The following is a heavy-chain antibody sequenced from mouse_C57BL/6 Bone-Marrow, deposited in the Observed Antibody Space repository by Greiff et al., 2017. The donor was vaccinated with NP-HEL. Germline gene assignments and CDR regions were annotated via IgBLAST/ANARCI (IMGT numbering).Heavy chain of an antibody. CDR2: ISSGGDYI. V-gene: IGHV5-9-1*02. J-gene: IGHJ3*01. CDR1: GFTFSSYA. Sequence: EVHLVESGEGLVKPGGSLKLSCAASGFTFSSYAMSWVRQTPEKRLEWVAYISSGGDYIYYADTVKGRFTISRDNARNTLYLQMSSLKSEDTAMYYCTRDYYGSDWFAYWGQGTLVTVSA. D-gene: IGHD1-1*01. CDR3: TRDYYGSDWFAY.